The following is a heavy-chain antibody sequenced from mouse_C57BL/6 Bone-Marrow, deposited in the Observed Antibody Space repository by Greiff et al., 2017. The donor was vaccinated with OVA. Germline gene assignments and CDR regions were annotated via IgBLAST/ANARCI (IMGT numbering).Heavy chain of an antibody. V-gene: IGHV1-22*01. CDR1: GYTFTDYN. Sequence: VQLQQSGPELVKPGASVKMSCKASGYTFTDYNMHWVKQSHGKSLEWIGYINPNNGGTSYNQKFKGKATLTVNKSSSTAYMELRSLTSEDFAVYYCAREYGYSWFAYWGQGTLVTVSA. CDR3: AREYGYSWFAY. J-gene: IGHJ3*01. D-gene: IGHD2-2*01. CDR2: INPNNGGT.